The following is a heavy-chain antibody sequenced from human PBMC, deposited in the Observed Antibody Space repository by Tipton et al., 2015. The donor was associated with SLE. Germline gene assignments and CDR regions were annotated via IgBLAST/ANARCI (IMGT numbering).Heavy chain of an antibody. CDR1: EFTFSSYT. D-gene: IGHD3-16*02. Sequence: SLRLSCAASEFTFSSYTMNWVRQAPGKGLEWVSSISPTGDYIYYADSLKGRFTISRDSAKNSLYLQMNSLRAEDTAVYYCATSDYSWGSYRYIDYWGQGTLVTVSS. CDR3: ATSDYSWGSYRYIDY. CDR2: ISPTGDYI. J-gene: IGHJ4*02. V-gene: IGHV3-21*01.